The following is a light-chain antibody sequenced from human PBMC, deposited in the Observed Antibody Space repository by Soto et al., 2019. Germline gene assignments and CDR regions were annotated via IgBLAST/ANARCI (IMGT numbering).Light chain of an antibody. CDR1: SSDIGAYNY. Sequence: QSALTQPASVSGSPGQSVTISCTGTSSDIGAYNYVSWYQQSPGRAPKLIFFEVSHRPSGVSDRFSGSKSGDTASLTISGLHGEDEADYYCSSYTSRSTLVVFGGGTKLTVL. J-gene: IGLJ2*01. CDR3: SSYTSRSTLVV. CDR2: EVS. V-gene: IGLV2-14*01.